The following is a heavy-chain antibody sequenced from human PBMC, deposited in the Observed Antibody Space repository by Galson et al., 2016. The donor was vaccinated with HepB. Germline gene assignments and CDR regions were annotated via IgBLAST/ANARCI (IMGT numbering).Heavy chain of an antibody. J-gene: IGHJ4*02. CDR3: AGAFDY. CDR2: ISHDGTTT. CDR1: GFIFSTYA. V-gene: IGHV3-30*03. Sequence: SLRLFCAASGFIFSTYAMSWVRQAPGKGLDWVAVISHDGTTTYSADSVKGRFTISRDNSKHTLYLQMTSLRPEDTAIYYCAGAFDYWGQGILVTVSS.